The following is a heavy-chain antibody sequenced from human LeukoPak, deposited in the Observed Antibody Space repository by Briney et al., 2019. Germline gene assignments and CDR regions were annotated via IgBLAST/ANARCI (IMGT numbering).Heavy chain of an antibody. CDR1: GYSIGSGYS. Sequence: SETLSLTCAVSGYSIGSGYSWGWIRQPPGKGLEWIGSVSHSGSTYYNPSPKSRVTISMDRSKNQFSLKLESVTAADTAVYYCARDLSTWGQGTLVTVSS. CDR3: ARDLST. J-gene: IGHJ5*02. CDR2: VSHSGST. V-gene: IGHV4-38-2*02.